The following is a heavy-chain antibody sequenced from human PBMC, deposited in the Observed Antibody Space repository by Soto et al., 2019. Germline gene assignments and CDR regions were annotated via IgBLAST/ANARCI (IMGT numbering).Heavy chain of an antibody. CDR3: ARDPGVRGSTGSFDY. J-gene: IGHJ4*02. D-gene: IGHD2-15*01. CDR1: GGSISGYY. V-gene: IGHV4-59*01. Sequence: SETLPLSCTVSGGSISGYYWSWIRQPPGKGLEWIGYIYYSGSTNYNPSLESRVTISVDTSKNQFSLKLRSVTAAETAVYYCARDPGVRGSTGSFDYWGQGTLVTVSS. CDR2: IYYSGST.